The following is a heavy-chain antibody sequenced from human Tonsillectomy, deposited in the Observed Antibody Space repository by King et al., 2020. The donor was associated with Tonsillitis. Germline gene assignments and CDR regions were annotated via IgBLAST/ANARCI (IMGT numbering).Heavy chain of an antibody. CDR3: ARDRPRDFWSGYPLYGMDV. CDR2: INPNSGGT. Sequence: VQLVQSGAEVKKPGASVKVSCKASGYTFTGYYMYWVRQAPGQGLEWMGWINPNSGGTNYAQKFQGRVTMTRDTSISTVYMELSRLRYDDTAVYYCARDRPRDFWSGYPLYGMDVWGQGTTVTVSS. V-gene: IGHV1-2*02. J-gene: IGHJ6*02. D-gene: IGHD3-3*01. CDR1: GYTFTGYY.